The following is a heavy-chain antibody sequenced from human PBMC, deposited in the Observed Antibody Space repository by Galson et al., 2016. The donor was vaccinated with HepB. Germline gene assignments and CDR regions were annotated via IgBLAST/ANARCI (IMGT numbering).Heavy chain of an antibody. CDR1: GGSIRSSRYY. J-gene: IGHJ4*02. CDR2: IYYSGVT. D-gene: IGHD6-25*01. V-gene: IGHV4-31*03. CDR3: AATYNTGWQYYFDY. Sequence: TLSLTCNVSGGSIRSSRYYWGWIRQPPGKGLEWIGYIYYSGVTFYNPSLKSRVAISVDTSNNQFSLDLTSVTAADTAVYYCAATYNTGWQYYFDYWGQGTLVTVSS.